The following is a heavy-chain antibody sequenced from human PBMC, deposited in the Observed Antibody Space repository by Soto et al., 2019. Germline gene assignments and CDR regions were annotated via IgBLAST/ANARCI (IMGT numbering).Heavy chain of an antibody. CDR1: GFSLSTSGVG. V-gene: IGHV2-5*02. D-gene: IGHD2-15*01. CDR3: AHKGGRGAGMDV. J-gene: IGHJ6*02. CDR2: IYWDGDE. Sequence: ESGPTLVKPTQTLTLTCTFSGFSLSTSGVGVVWIRQPPGKALEWLALIYWDGDERYSPFLKSRLTITKDTSKNQVALTMTNMDPVDTATYYCAHKGGRGAGMDVWGQGTTVTVSS.